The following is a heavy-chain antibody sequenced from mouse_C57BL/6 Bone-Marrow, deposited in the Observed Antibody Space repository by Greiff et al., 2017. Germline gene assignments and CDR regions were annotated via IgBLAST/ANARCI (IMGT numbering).Heavy chain of an antibody. V-gene: IGHV1-26*01. Sequence: VQLQQSGPELVKPGASVKISCKASGYTFTDYYMNWVKQSHGKSLEWIGDINPNNGGTSYNQKFKGKATLTVDKSSSTAYMELRSLTSEDSAVYYWARRNDYDWFAYWGQGTLVTVSA. CDR1: GYTFTDYY. CDR2: INPNNGGT. D-gene: IGHD2-4*01. J-gene: IGHJ3*01. CDR3: ARRNDYDWFAY.